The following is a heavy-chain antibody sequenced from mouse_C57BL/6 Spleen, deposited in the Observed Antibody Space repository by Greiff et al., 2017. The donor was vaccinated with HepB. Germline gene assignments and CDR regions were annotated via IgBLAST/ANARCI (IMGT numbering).Heavy chain of an antibody. D-gene: IGHD1-1*01. CDR3: AREFSITTVVAYYFDY. V-gene: IGHV1-55*01. Sequence: VQLQQPGAELVKPGASVKMSCKASGYTFTSYWITWVKQRPGQGLEWIGDIYPGSGSTNYNEKFKSKATLTVDTSSSTAYMQLSSLTSEDSAVYYCAREFSITTVVAYYFDYWGQGTTLTVSS. CDR1: GYTFTSYW. J-gene: IGHJ2*01. CDR2: IYPGSGST.